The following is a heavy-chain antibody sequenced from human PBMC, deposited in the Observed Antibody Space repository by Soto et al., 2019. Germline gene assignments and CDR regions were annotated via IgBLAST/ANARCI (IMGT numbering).Heavy chain of an antibody. CDR2: ISYDGSNK. Sequence: GGSLRLSCAASGFTFSSYGMHWVRQAPGKRLEWVAVISYDGSNKYYADSAKGRFTISRDNSKNTLYLQMNSLRAEDTAVYYCAKLIAAAGKAKDYYFDYWGQGTLVTVSS. CDR1: GFTFSSYG. D-gene: IGHD6-13*01. CDR3: AKLIAAAGKAKDYYFDY. V-gene: IGHV3-30*18. J-gene: IGHJ4*02.